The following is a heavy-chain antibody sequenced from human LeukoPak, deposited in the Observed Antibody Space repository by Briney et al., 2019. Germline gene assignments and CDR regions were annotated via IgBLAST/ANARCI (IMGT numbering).Heavy chain of an antibody. CDR1: GGTFSSYA. D-gene: IGHD6-13*01. V-gene: IGHV1-69*05. CDR2: IIPIFGTA. CDR3: VLSGYSSSSIDY. Sequence: GASVKVSCKASGGTFSSYAISWVRQAPGQGLEWMGGIIPIFGTANYPQKFQGRVTITTDESTSTAYMELSSLRSEDTAVYYCVLSGYSSSSIDYWGQGTLVTVSS. J-gene: IGHJ4*02.